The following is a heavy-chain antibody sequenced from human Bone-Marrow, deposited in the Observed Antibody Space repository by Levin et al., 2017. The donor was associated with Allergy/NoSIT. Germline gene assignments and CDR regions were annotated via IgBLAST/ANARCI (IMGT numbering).Heavy chain of an antibody. CDR3: AKERTPYCSSSSCYMPDY. D-gene: IGHD2-2*02. V-gene: IGHV3-23*01. CDR1: GFSFSSYA. J-gene: IGHJ4*02. Sequence: PGGSLRLSCAASGFSFSSYAMSWVRQAPGKGLEWVSDISGSGGTRKYADSVKGRFTISRDNSKNKLYLQMNSLRAEDTAVYYGAKERTPYCSSSSCYMPDYWGQGTLVTVSS. CDR2: ISGSGGTR.